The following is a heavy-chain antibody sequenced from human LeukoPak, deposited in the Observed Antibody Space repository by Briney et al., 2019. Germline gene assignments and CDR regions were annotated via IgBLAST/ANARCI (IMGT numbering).Heavy chain of an antibody. CDR2: ISHSGST. D-gene: IGHD2-2*01. V-gene: IGHV4-34*01. CDR3: ARDKDPSARVFDI. J-gene: IGHJ3*02. CDR1: GGSFSGYY. Sequence: SETLSLTCAVYGGSFSGYYWSWIRQPPGKGLEWIGEISHSGSTNYNPSLKSRVTISADTSKNQFSLNLTSVTAADTAVYYCARDKDPSARVFDIWGQGTMVTVSS.